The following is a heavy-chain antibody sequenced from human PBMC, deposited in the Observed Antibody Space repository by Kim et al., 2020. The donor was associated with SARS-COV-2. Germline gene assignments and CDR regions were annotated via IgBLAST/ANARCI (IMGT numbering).Heavy chain of an antibody. CDR1: GFTFSSYG. CDR2: IRQAGNEK. Sequence: GGSLRLSCVGSGFTFSSYGMTWVRQAPGKGLEWVASIRQAGNEKIHVDPVKGRYTIYRDNSKNSLYLQMNSLRVEDTAVYYCARDPQKWCDDYWCHG. CDR3: ARDPQKWCDDY. D-gene: IGHD2-15*01. J-gene: IGHJ4*01. V-gene: IGHV3-7*01.